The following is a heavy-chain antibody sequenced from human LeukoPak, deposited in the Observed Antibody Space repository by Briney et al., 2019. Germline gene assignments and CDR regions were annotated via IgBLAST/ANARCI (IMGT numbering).Heavy chain of an antibody. Sequence: GSLRLSCAASGFTFSSYSMNWVRQAPGKGLEWVSSISSSSYIYYADSVKGRFTISRDNSKNTLYLQMNSLRAEDTAVYYCARDGNGSIYYYYMDVWGKGTTVTVSS. CDR3: ARDGNGSIYYYYMDV. J-gene: IGHJ6*03. CDR2: ISSSSYI. V-gene: IGHV3-21*01. CDR1: GFTFSSYS. D-gene: IGHD2/OR15-2a*01.